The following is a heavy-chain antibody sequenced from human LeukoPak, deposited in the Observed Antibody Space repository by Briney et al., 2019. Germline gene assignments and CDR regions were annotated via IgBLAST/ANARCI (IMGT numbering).Heavy chain of an antibody. V-gene: IGHV4-30-4*07. Sequence: NPSETLSLTCAVSGGSISSGGYSWSWIRQPPGKGLEWIGYIYYSGSTYYNPSLKSRVTIPVDTSKNQFSLRLSSVTAADTAVYYCARAFWSGYSIDYWGQGNLVTVSS. CDR1: GGSISSGGYS. CDR3: ARAFWSGYSIDY. J-gene: IGHJ4*02. CDR2: IYYSGST. D-gene: IGHD3-3*01.